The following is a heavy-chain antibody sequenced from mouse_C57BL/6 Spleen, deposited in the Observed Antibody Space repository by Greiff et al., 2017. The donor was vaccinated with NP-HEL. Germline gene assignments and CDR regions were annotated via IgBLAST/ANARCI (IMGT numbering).Heavy chain of an antibody. CDR1: GFTFSDYY. CDR3: ARDEYGSGYFDY. V-gene: IGHV5-16*01. D-gene: IGHD1-1*01. CDR2: INYDGSST. Sequence: EVKLVESEGGLVQPGSSMKLSCTASGFTFSDYYMAWVRQVPEKGLEWVANINYDGSSTYYLDSLKSRFIISRDNAKNILYLQMSSLKSEDTATYYCARDEYGSGYFDYWGQGTTLTVSS. J-gene: IGHJ2*01.